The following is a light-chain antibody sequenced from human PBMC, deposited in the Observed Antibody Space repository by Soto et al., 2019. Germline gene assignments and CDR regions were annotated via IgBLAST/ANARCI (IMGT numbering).Light chain of an antibody. Sequence: ESVLTQSPGTLSLSPGERATLSCRASQNVANRYLAWYQQKPGQAPRLLIYGTSNRATGIPERFSGSGSGTDFILTISRLEPEDFEVYYCQQHDGSQWTFGQGTKVDIK. CDR3: QQHDGSQWT. V-gene: IGKV3-20*01. J-gene: IGKJ1*01. CDR1: QNVANRY. CDR2: GTS.